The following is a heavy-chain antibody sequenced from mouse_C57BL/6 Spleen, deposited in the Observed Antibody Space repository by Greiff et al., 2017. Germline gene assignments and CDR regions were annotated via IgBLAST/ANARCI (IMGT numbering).Heavy chain of an antibody. CDR3: ARIPFITTVVDYYAMDY. D-gene: IGHD1-1*01. V-gene: IGHV3-6*01. CDR2: ISYDGSN. CDR1: GYSITSGYY. Sequence: EVKLQESGPGLVKPSQSLSLTCSVTGYSITSGYYWNWIRQFPGNKLEWMGYISYDGSNNYNPSLKNRISITRDTSKNQFFLKLNSVTTEDTATYYCARIPFITTVVDYYAMDYWGQGTSVTVSS. J-gene: IGHJ4*01.